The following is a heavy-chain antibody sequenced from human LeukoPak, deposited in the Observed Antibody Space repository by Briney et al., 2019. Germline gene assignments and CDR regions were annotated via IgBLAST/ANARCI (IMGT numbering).Heavy chain of an antibody. CDR3: ARYLTFGGVIATKPLFDY. V-gene: IGHV1-2*02. CDR1: GYTFTGYY. Sequence: ASVKVSCKASGYTFTGYYMHWVRQAPGQGLEWMGWINPNSGGTKSPQKFQGRVTMTRDTSISTAYMELSRLRSDDTAVYYCARYLTFGGVIATKPLFDYWGQGTLVTVSS. J-gene: IGHJ4*02. D-gene: IGHD3-16*02. CDR2: INPNSGGT.